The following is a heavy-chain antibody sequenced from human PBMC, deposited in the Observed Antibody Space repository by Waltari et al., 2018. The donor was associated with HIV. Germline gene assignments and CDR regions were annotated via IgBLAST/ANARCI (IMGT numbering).Heavy chain of an antibody. Sequence: LVESGGDVVQPWRSLSLSCSVSGFTFRNYGMHWVRQTPGKGLEWVAFVSFDSSDFYYADSVKGRFTVSRDNSKNTLFLQMDSLKSEDTALYYCARAPTTSLSLIQGFWGQGTLVTVSS. CDR3: ARAPTTSLSLIQGF. CDR2: VSFDSSDF. D-gene: IGHD5-18*01. J-gene: IGHJ4*02. CDR1: GFTFRNYG. V-gene: IGHV3-30*03.